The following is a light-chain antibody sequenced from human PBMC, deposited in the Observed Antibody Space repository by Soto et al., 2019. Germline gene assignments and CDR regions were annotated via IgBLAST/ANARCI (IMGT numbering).Light chain of an antibody. CDR3: QQRSDWPIT. CDR1: QSVSRY. Sequence: EVVLTQSPATLSLSPGERATLSCRASQSVSRYLAWYQQKPGQAPRLLIFDASNRATGIPARFSASGSGTDFTLTISSLESEDSAVDYCQQRSDWPITFGQGTRLDIK. J-gene: IGKJ5*01. CDR2: DAS. V-gene: IGKV3-11*01.